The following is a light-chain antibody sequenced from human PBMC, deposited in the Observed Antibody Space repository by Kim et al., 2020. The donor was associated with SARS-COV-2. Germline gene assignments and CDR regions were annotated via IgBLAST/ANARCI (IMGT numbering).Light chain of an antibody. CDR1: QSVSSSY. Sequence: TLSLSPGERATLSCRASQSVSSSYLAWYQQKPGQAPRLLIYGASSRATAIPDRFSGSGSGTDFTLTISRLEPEDFAVYYCQQSGTFGQGTKVDIK. CDR2: GAS. J-gene: IGKJ1*01. CDR3: QQSGT. V-gene: IGKV3-20*01.